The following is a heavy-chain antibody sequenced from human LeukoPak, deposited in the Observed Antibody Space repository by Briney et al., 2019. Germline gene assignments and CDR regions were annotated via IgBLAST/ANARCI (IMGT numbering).Heavy chain of an antibody. D-gene: IGHD3-9*01. V-gene: IGHV4-59*01. J-gene: IGHJ3*02. CDR1: GGSSSSYY. Sequence: PSETLSLTCTVSGGSSSSYYWSWIPQPPGKGLGGIGYIYYSGSTNYNPSLKSRVTISADTSKNQLSLKPSSVTAADTAVYYCARPLRYFDWHDPFDIWGQGTVVTVSS. CDR2: IYYSGST. CDR3: ARPLRYFDWHDPFDI.